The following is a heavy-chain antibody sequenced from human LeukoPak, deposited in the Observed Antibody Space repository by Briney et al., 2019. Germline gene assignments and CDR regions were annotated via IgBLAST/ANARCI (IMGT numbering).Heavy chain of an antibody. V-gene: IGHV3-7*04. CDR2: IKQDGSEK. CDR3: ARDSNSYYDILTGQQIYYYYGMDV. Sequence: PGGSLRLSCAASGFTFSSYWMSWVRQAPGKGLEWVANIKQDGSEKYYVDSVKGRFAISRDNAKNSLYLQMNSLRAEDTAVYYCARDSNSYYDILTGQQIYYYYGMDVWGQGTTVTVS. J-gene: IGHJ6*02. D-gene: IGHD3-9*01. CDR1: GFTFSSYW.